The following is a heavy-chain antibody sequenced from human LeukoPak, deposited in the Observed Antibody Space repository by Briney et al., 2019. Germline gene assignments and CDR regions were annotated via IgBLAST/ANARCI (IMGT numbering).Heavy chain of an antibody. D-gene: IGHD3-16*02. J-gene: IGHJ3*02. CDR2: ISYSGNT. V-gene: IGHV4-59*01. Sequence: PSETLSLTCTVSGGSISTYYWSWIRQPPGKGLEWIGYISYSGNTNYNPSLKSRVTMSVDTSKNQFSLKLSSVTAADTAVYDCARRRDYVWGSYRYAFDIWGQGTMVTVSS. CDR1: GGSISTYY. CDR3: ARRRDYVWGSYRYAFDI.